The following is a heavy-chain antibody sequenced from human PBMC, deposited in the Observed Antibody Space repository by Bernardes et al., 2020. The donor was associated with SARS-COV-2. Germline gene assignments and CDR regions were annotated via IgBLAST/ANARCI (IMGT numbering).Heavy chain of an antibody. CDR1: GFTFSSYA. D-gene: IGHD3-3*01. J-gene: IGHJ4*02. CDR2: ISGSGGST. CDR3: AKRRDDFWSGYPDY. Sequence: GGSLRLSCAASGFTFSSYAMSWVRQAPGKGLEWVSAISGSGGSTYYADSVKGRFTISRDNSKNTLYLQMNSLRAEDTAVYYCAKRRDDFWSGYPDYWGQGTLVTVSS. V-gene: IGHV3-23*01.